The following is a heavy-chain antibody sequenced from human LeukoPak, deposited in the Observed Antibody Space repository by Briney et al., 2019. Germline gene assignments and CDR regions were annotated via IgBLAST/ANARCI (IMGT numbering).Heavy chain of an antibody. CDR3: ARDARLTVTTINWFDP. CDR1: GGSISSSSYY. V-gene: IGHV4-39*07. D-gene: IGHD1-7*01. CDR2: IYYSGST. J-gene: IGHJ5*02. Sequence: SETLSLTCTVSGGSISSSSYYWGWIRQPPGKGLEWIGSIYYSGSTYYNPSLKSRVTISVDTSKNQFSLKLSSVTAADTAVYYCARDARLTVTTINWFDPWGQGTLVTVSS.